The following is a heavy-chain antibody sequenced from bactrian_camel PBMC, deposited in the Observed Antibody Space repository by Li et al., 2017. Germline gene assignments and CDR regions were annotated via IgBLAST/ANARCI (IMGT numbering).Heavy chain of an antibody. J-gene: IGHJ4*01. Sequence: QLVESGGGLVQAGVSLRLSCAASGYTYSRNCMGWFRQAPGKEREGVVGIYTPGGTTYYADSVKGRFTISQGNEKNTTFLQMNSLEPEDSAMYYCAADHRGWYCDGGFGFSEYRYWGQGTQVTVS. D-gene: IGHD3*01. CDR1: GYTYSRNC. CDR3: AADHRGWYCDGGFGFSEYRY. CDR2: IYTPGGTT. V-gene: IGHV3S28*01.